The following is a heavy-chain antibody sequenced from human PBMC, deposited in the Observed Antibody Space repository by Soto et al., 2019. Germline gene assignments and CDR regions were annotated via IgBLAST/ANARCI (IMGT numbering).Heavy chain of an antibody. CDR1: GGSFSPNY. CDR2: IYYGGTS. D-gene: IGHD3-9*01. CDR3: ARGVDYDILTGYYIGNWFDP. Sequence: SETLSLTCTMSGGSFSPNYWSWIRQPPGKELEWVGYIYYGGTSSYNPSLKSRVTISLDTSKSQVSLRLSSVTAADTAVYYCARGVDYDILTGYYIGNWFDPWGQGTLVTVSS. J-gene: IGHJ5*02. V-gene: IGHV4-59*08.